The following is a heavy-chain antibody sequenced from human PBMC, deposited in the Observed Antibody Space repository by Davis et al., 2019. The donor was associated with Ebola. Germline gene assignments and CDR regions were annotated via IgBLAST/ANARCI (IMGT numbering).Heavy chain of an antibody. CDR1: GFTFSSYW. V-gene: IGHV3-43*01. D-gene: IGHD3-9*01. Sequence: GESLKISCAASGFTFSSYWMHWVRQAPGKGLEWVSLISWDGGSTYYADSVKGGFTISRDNSKNSLYLQMNSLRTEDTALYYCAKAVQYYDILTGPDYWGQGTLVTVSS. J-gene: IGHJ4*02. CDR2: ISWDGGST. CDR3: AKAVQYYDILTGPDY.